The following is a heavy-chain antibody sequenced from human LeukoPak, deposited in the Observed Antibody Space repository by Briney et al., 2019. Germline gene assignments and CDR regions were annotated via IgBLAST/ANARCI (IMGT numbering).Heavy chain of an antibody. CDR1: GGSISGYY. J-gene: IGHJ4*02. CDR3: ARGGPSSKYFDS. CDR2: IFYSGTT. D-gene: IGHD2-2*01. V-gene: IGHV4-59*01. Sequence: SETLSLTCTVSGGSISGYYWSWIPQPPGKRLEWIGYIFYSGTTNYNPSLKSRVTMSVDTSKNQFSLNVDSMTAADTAVYYCARGGPSSKYFDSWGQGTLVTVSS.